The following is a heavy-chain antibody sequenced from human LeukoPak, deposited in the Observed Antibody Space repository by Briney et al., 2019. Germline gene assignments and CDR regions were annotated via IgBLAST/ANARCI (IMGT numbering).Heavy chain of an antibody. V-gene: IGHV3-23*01. Sequence: QPGGSLRLSCAASGFTFSSYAMSWVRQAPGKGLEWVSAISGSGGSTYYADSVKGRFTISRDNSKNTLYLQMNSLRAEDTAVYYCAKGENWGIASGIDYWGQGTLVTVSS. CDR1: GFTFSSYA. CDR2: ISGSGGST. J-gene: IGHJ4*02. CDR3: AKGENWGIASGIDY. D-gene: IGHD7-27*01.